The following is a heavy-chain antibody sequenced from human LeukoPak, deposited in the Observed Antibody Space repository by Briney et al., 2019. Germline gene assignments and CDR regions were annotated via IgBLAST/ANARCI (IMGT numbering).Heavy chain of an antibody. CDR1: GGSISSGSYY. CDR3: ARETTVTNDDAFDI. D-gene: IGHD4-17*01. Sequence: PSQTLSLTCTVSGGSISSGSYYWSWIRQPAGKGLEWIGRIYTSGSTNYNPSLKSRVTISVDTSKNQFSLKLSSVTAADTAVYYCARETTVTNDDAFDIWGQGKMVTVSS. J-gene: IGHJ3*02. V-gene: IGHV4-61*02. CDR2: IYTSGST.